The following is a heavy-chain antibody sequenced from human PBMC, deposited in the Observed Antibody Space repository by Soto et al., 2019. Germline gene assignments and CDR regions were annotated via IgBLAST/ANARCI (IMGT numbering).Heavy chain of an antibody. CDR3: ARESEGLTSNFDY. CDR1: GFTFTRYS. J-gene: IGHJ4*02. V-gene: IGHV3-21*06. CDR2: ISSTTNYI. Sequence: GGSLRLSCAASGFTFTRYSMNWVRQAQGKGLEWVSSISSTTNYIYYGDSMKGRFTISRDNAKNSLYLEMNSLRAEDTAVYYCARESEGLTSNFDYWGQGTLVTVSS.